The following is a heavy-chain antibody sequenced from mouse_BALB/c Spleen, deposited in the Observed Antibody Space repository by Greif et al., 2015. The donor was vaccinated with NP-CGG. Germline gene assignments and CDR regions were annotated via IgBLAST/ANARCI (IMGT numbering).Heavy chain of an antibody. V-gene: IGHV1-69*02. J-gene: IGHJ3*01. Sequence: VQLQQSGAELVRPGASVKLSCKASGYTFTSYWINWVKQRPRQGLEWIGNIYPSDSYTNYNQKFKDKATLTVDKSSSTAYMQLSSPTSEDSAVYYCTRDDKTGPRFAYWGQGTLVTVSA. D-gene: IGHD2-12*01. CDR1: GYTFTSYW. CDR2: IYPSDSYT. CDR3: TRDDKTGPRFAY.